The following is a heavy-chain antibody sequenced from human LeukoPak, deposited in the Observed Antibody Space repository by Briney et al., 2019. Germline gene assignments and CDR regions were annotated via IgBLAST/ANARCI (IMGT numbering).Heavy chain of an antibody. CDR3: TRTTFGVVYYFDY. J-gene: IGHJ4*02. D-gene: IGHD1/OR15-1a*01. CDR2: ISYDGINQ. Sequence: PGRSLRLSCAASGFTFSSYAMHWVRQAPGKGLEWVALISYDGINQYYADSVKGRFIISRDNSKNTLYLQLNSLRLEDTAVYYCTRTTFGVVYYFDYWGQGTLVTVSS. CDR1: GFTFSSYA. V-gene: IGHV3-30*04.